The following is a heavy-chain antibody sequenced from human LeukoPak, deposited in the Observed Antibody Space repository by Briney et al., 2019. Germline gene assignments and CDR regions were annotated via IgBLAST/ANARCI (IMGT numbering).Heavy chain of an antibody. CDR1: GFTVSSNY. V-gene: IGHV3-53*01. CDR3: AREGSDSSGYYYFDY. J-gene: IGHJ4*02. Sequence: GGSLRLSCAASGFTVSSNYMNWVRQAPGKGLEWVSVIYTGGSTYYADSVKGRFTISRDNSKNTLYLQMNSLRAEDTAVYYCAREGSDSSGYYYFDYWGQGTLVTVSS. D-gene: IGHD3-22*01. CDR2: IYTGGST.